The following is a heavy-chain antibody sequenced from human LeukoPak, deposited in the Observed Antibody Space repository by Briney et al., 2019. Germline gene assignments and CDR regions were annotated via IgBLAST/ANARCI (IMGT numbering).Heavy chain of an antibody. CDR1: GFTFSSYG. J-gene: IGHJ4*02. Sequence: PGRSLRLSCAASGFTFSSYGMHWVRQAPDKGLEWVAVISYDGSNYYYAGSVKSRFTISRDNSKNTLYLQMNSLRAEDTAVYYCAKPRIPVAGTDLDFWGQGTLVTVSS. CDR3: AKPRIPVAGTDLDF. D-gene: IGHD6-19*01. CDR2: ISYDGSNY. V-gene: IGHV3-30*18.